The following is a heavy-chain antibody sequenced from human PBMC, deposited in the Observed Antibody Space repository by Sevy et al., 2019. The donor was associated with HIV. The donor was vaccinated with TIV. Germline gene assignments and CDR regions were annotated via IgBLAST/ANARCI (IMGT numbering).Heavy chain of an antibody. D-gene: IGHD6-19*01. J-gene: IGHJ4*02. V-gene: IGHV4-39*01. CDR2: IYYSGST. Sequence: SETLSLTCTVSGDSISSSSYYWGWIRQPPGKGLEWIGSIYYSGSTYYNPSLKSRVTISVDTSKNQFSLKLSSVTAADTAVYYCARGQWLVHDYWGQGTLVTVSS. CDR3: ARGQWLVHDY. CDR1: GDSISSSSYY.